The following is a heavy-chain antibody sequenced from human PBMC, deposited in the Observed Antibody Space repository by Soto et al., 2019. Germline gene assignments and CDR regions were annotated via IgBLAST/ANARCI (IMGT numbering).Heavy chain of an antibody. D-gene: IGHD2-8*01. CDR2: IYYSGST. CDR1: GGSISSSSYY. Sequence: SETLSLTCTVSGGSISSSSYYWGWIRQPPGKGLEWIGSIYYSGSTYYNPSLKSRVTISVDTSKNQFSLKLSSVTAADTAVYYCVRHRGMVLILDVWGQGTTVTVSS. J-gene: IGHJ6*02. V-gene: IGHV4-39*01. CDR3: VRHRGMVLILDV.